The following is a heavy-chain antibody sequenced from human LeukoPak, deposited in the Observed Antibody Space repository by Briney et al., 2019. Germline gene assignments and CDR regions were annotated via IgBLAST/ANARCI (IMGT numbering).Heavy chain of an antibody. CDR3: VSFYETY. V-gene: IGHV3-74*01. CDR2: INSDGSWT. J-gene: IGHJ4*02. CDR1: GNYW. D-gene: IGHD2/OR15-2a*01. Sequence: GGSLRLSCAASGNYWMHWVRQVPGKGMVWVSHINSDGSWTSYADSVKGRFTISKDNAKNTVYLQMNSLRAEDTAVYYCVSFYETYWGRGTLVTVSS.